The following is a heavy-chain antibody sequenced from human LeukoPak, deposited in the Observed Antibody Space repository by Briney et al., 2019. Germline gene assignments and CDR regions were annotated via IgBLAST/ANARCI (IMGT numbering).Heavy chain of an antibody. J-gene: IGHJ5*02. D-gene: IGHD3-3*01. CDR2: ISAYNGNT. CDR1: GYTFTSYG. Sequence: GASVKVSCKASGYTFTSYGISWVRQAPGQGLEWMGWISAYNGNTNYAQKLQGRVTMTTDTSTSTAYMELRSLRSDDTAVYYCARNPMQTTYYDFWSGYFDVGNWFDPWGQGTLVTVSS. V-gene: IGHV1-18*01. CDR3: ARNPMQTTYYDFWSGYFDVGNWFDP.